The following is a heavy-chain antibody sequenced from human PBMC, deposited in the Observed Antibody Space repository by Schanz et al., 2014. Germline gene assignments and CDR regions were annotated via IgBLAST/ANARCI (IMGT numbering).Heavy chain of an antibody. Sequence: VQLVESGGGLIQPGGSLRLSCAASGFGFSSYSMNWVRQAPGKGLEWVSAISGSGGSTYYADSVKGRFTISRDNSKNTLYLQMNSLRAEDTAVYYCAKTPREYCNYDNCPNWFDSWGQGTLVTASS. D-gene: IGHD2-15*01. V-gene: IGHV3-23*04. J-gene: IGHJ5*01. CDR2: ISGSGGST. CDR3: AKTPREYCNYDNCPNWFDS. CDR1: GFGFSSYS.